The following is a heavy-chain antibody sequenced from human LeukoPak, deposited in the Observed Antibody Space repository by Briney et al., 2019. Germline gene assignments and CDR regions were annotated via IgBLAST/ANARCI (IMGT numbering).Heavy chain of an antibody. J-gene: IGHJ4*02. Sequence: PGGSLRLSCAASGFTFSSYGMHWVRQAPGKGLEWVAVIWYDGSNKYYADSVKGRFTISRDNSKNTLYLQMNSLRAEDTAVYYCAKAGYSSLYYFDYWGQGTLVTVSS. CDR2: IWYDGSNK. CDR3: AKAGYSSLYYFDY. V-gene: IGHV3-30*02. CDR1: GFTFSSYG. D-gene: IGHD6-13*01.